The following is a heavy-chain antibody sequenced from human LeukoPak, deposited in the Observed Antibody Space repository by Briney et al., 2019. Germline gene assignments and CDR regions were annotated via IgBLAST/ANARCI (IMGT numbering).Heavy chain of an antibody. V-gene: IGHV3-53*05. CDR1: GFTVSTDH. CDR3: AKDPPGETMVRGVIINIPLPY. CDR2: SYSEEWVAISYSGGTS. Sequence: GGSLRLSCAASGFTVSTDHMSWVRQAPEKGLEWVAISYSEEWVAISYSGGTSQYAESVKGRFTISRDNSKNTLYLQMNSLRAEDTAVYYCAKDPPGETMVRGVIINIPLPYWGQGTLVTVSS. D-gene: IGHD3-10*01. J-gene: IGHJ4*02.